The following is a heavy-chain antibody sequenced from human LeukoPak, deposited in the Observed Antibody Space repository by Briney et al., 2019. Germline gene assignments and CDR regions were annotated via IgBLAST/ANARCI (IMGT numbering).Heavy chain of an antibody. Sequence: ASVKVSCKASGYTFTSYDINWVRQTPGQGLEWMGWMNPNSANTGYAQKFQGRVTMTKNTSISTAYMELSSLRSEDTAVYYCARGVASLYYFDDWGQGTLVTVSS. V-gene: IGHV1-8*01. CDR1: GYTFTSYD. CDR3: ARGVASLYYFDD. J-gene: IGHJ4*02. CDR2: MNPNSANT.